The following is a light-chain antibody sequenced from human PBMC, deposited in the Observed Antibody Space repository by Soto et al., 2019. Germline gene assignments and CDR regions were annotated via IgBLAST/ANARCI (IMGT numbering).Light chain of an antibody. CDR1: QGIGND. J-gene: IGKJ5*01. CDR2: AAS. V-gene: IGKV1-17*01. Sequence: PMTYSTYVLSASVVDVVTITFRASQGIGNDLGWFQQEPGKAPKRLIYAASSLQSGVPSRFSGRGSGTDFTLTISSLQPEDFATYFCQHADCSPLNFGGGTRLEIK. CDR3: QHADCSPLN.